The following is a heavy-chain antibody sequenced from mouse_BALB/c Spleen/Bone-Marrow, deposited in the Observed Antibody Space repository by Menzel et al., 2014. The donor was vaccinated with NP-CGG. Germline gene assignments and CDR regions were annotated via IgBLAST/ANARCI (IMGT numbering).Heavy chain of an antibody. CDR1: GFTFSSFG. D-gene: IGHD2-2*01. J-gene: IGHJ3*01. CDR2: ISSGSSTI. V-gene: IGHV5-17*02. Sequence: EVQLQESGGGLVQPGGSRKLSCAASGFTFSSFGMHWVRQAPEKGLEWVAYISSGSSTIYYADTVKGRFTISRDNPKNTLFLQMTSLRSEDTAMYYCARGLYYGYDPAWFAYWGQGTLVTVSA. CDR3: ARGLYYGYDPAWFAY.